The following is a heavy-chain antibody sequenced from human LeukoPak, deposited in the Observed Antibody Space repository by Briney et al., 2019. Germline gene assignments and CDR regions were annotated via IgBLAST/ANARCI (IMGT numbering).Heavy chain of an antibody. CDR3: ARVEDGYPEPGTLDY. Sequence: PSETLSLTCAVSGGSISSSNWWSWVRQPPGKGLERIGEIYHSGSTNYNPSLKSRVTISVDKSKNQFSLKLSSVTAADTAVYYCARVEDGYPEPGTLDYWGQGTLVTVSS. J-gene: IGHJ4*02. CDR2: IYHSGST. CDR1: GGSISSSNW. V-gene: IGHV4-4*02. D-gene: IGHD5-24*01.